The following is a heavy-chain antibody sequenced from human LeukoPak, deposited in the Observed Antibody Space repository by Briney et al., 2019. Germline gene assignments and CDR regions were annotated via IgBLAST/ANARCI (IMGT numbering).Heavy chain of an antibody. Sequence: GGSLRLSCAASGFTFSSYSMNWVRQAPGKGLEWVSYISSSSSTIYCADSVKGRFTISRDNAKNSLYLQMNSLRAEDTAVYYCARDIAAGYWGQGTLVTVSS. CDR1: GFTFSSYS. CDR2: ISSSSSTI. V-gene: IGHV3-48*04. J-gene: IGHJ4*02. CDR3: ARDIAAGY. D-gene: IGHD6-25*01.